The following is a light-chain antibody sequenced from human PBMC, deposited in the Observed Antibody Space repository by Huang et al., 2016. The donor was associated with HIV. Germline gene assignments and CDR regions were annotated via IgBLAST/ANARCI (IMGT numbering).Light chain of an antibody. CDR3: QQTYSAPVT. Sequence: DIQVTQSPSSLSASVGDRVTITCRTSQRMCSHLSWYQQKIGEGPKLLLDSSTVLQIGVPSRFTGSGSGTNFTLTINSLQPEEFATYYCQQTYSAPVTFGGGTRVEIK. J-gene: IGKJ4*01. CDR2: SST. CDR1: QRMCSH. V-gene: IGKV1-39*01.